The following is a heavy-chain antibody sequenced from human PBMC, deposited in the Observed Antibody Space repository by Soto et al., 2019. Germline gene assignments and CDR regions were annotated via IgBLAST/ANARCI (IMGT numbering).Heavy chain of an antibody. Sequence: QVQLQESGPGLVKPSETLSLNCTVSGGSISSYYWSWIRQPPGKGLEWIGYIYYSGSTNYNPSLKSRITISVDTSKIQFPLKLSSVTAADTAVYYCARVYSYYDILTGYSDPWWFDPWGQGTLVTVSS. CDR1: GGSISSYY. J-gene: IGHJ5*02. CDR2: IYYSGST. CDR3: ARVYSYYDILTGYSDPWWFDP. V-gene: IGHV4-59*01. D-gene: IGHD3-9*01.